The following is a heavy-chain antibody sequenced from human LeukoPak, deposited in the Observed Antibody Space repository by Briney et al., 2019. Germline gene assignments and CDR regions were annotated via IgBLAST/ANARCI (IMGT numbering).Heavy chain of an antibody. D-gene: IGHD1-1*01. V-gene: IGHV3-23*01. CDR3: AKDLYQLFDY. CDR2: ISGSGDST. Sequence: GGSLRLSWAAAGFTFSDYAMSWVRQAPGKGLELVSSISGSGDSTYYADFVKGRFTISRDNSKNTLYLQRNSLGAEDTAVYYCAKDLYQLFDYWGQGTLVTVSS. CDR1: GFTFSDYA. J-gene: IGHJ4*02.